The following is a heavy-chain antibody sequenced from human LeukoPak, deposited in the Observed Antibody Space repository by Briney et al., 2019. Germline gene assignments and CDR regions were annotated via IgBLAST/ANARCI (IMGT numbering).Heavy chain of an antibody. D-gene: IGHD6-19*01. CDR3: ARVLGSNGCSDY. V-gene: IGHV4-59*01. CDR1: GGSISGYY. J-gene: IGHJ4*02. CDR2: IYYTGGT. Sequence: PSETLSLTCTVSGGSISGYYWSWIRQPPGKGLEWIGYIYYTGGTNYKSSLKSRVTISVDMSKNQFSLKLSSVTAADTAVYYCARVLGSNGCSDYWGQGALVTVSS.